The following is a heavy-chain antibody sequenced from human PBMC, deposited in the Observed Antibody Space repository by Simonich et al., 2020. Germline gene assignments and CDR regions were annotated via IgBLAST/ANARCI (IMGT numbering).Heavy chain of an antibody. V-gene: IGHV3-13*01. CDR2: IGTAGNT. J-gene: IGHJ5*02. D-gene: IGHD1-26*01. CDR1: GFTFSSYD. CDR3: ARGGYSGSYNWFDP. Sequence: EVQLVESGGGLVQPGGSLRLSCAASGFTFSSYDMHWVRQAKEKGLEWVSAIGTAGNTYYPGSVKGRFTISRENAKNSLYLQMNSLRAGDTAVYYCARGGYSGSYNWFDPWGQGTLVTVSS.